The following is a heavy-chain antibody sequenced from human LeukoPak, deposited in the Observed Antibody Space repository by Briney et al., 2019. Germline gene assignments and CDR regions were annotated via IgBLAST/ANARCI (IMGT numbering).Heavy chain of an antibody. D-gene: IGHD6-13*01. J-gene: IGHJ4*02. Sequence: PGGSLRLSCAASGFTVSSNYMSWVRQAPGKGLEWVSVIYSGGSTYYADSVKGRFTISRDNSKNTLYLQMNSLRAEDTAVYYCARDQPSIAAAGPFDYWGQGTLVTVSS. V-gene: IGHV3-66*02. CDR2: IYSGGST. CDR1: GFTVSSNY. CDR3: ARDQPSIAAAGPFDY.